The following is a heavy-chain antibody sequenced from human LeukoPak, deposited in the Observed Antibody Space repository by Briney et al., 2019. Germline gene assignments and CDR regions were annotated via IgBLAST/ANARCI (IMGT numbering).Heavy chain of an antibody. J-gene: IGHJ4*02. V-gene: IGHV4-39*07. CDR2: IYYSGST. Sequence: PSETLSLTCTVSGGSISSSSYYWGWIRQPPGKGLEWIGSIYYSGSTYYNPSLKSRVTISVDTSKDQFSLKLSSVTAADTAVYYCARGFGGYDYYFDYWGQGTLVTVSS. CDR1: GGSISSSSYY. CDR3: ARGFGGYDYYFDY. D-gene: IGHD5-12*01.